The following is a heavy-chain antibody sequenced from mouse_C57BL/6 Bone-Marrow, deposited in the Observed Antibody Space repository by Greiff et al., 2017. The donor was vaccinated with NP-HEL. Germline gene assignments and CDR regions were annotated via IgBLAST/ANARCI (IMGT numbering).Heavy chain of an antibody. D-gene: IGHD2-4*01. V-gene: IGHV1-81*01. J-gene: IGHJ3*01. CDR1: GYTFTSYG. Sequence: VQLQQSGAELARPGASVKLSCNASGYTFTSYGISWVKQRTGQGLEWIGEIFPRSGNTYYNEKFKGKATLTADKSSSTAYMELRSLTSEDSVVYFGAGTGDCDWAWFTYWGQGTMVTVSA. CDR2: IFPRSGNT. CDR3: AGTGDCDWAWFTY.